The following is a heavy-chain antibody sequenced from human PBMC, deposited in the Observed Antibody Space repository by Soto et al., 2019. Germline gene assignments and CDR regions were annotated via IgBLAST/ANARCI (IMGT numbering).Heavy chain of an antibody. V-gene: IGHV3-74*01. CDR1: GFTFSSYW. CDR2: IISDGSNT. CDR3: ARRGLHYSYYYGMDV. Sequence: GGSLRLSCAASGFTFSSYWMHWVRQAPGKGLVWVARIISDGSNTNYADSVKGRFTISRDNAKNTLFLQMNSLTADDTAVYYCARRGLHYSYYYGMDVWGQGTTVTVSS. J-gene: IGHJ6*02.